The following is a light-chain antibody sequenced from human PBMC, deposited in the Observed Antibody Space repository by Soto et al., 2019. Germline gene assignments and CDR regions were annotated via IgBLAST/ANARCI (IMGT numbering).Light chain of an antibody. CDR3: QQYNSYSIT. CDR2: DAS. V-gene: IGKV1-5*01. J-gene: IGKJ5*01. CDR1: QSISSW. Sequence: DIQITQSPSTLSGSVGDRVTITCRASQSISSWLAWYQQKPGKAPKLLIYDASSLESGVPSRFSGSGSGTEFTLTISSLQPDDFATYYCQQYNSYSITFGQGTRL.